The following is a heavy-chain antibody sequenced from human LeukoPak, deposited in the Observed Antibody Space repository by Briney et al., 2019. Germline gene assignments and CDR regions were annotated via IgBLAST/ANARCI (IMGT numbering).Heavy chain of an antibody. Sequence: SETLSLTCAVSGGSISSGGYSGSWIRQPPGKGLEWIGYIYHSGSTYYNPSLKSRVTISVDRSKNQFSLKLSSVTAADTAVYYCASSDYYYDSSGYYYVWGQGTLVTVSS. D-gene: IGHD3-22*01. CDR3: ASSDYYYDSSGYYYV. J-gene: IGHJ4*02. CDR1: GGSISSGGYS. CDR2: IYHSGST. V-gene: IGHV4-30-2*01.